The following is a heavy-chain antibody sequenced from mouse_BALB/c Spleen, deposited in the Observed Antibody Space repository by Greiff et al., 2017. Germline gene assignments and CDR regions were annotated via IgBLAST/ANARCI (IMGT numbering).Heavy chain of an antibody. CDR3: ARVYGNYDYAMDY. V-gene: IGHV2-9*02. CDR2: IWAGGST. Sequence: QVQLQQSGPGLVAPSQSLSITCTVSGFSLTSYGVHWVRQPPGKGLEWLGVIWAGGSTNYNSALMSRLSISKDNSKSQVFLKMNSLQTDDTAMYYCARVYGNYDYAMDYWGQGTSVTVSS. D-gene: IGHD2-1*01. J-gene: IGHJ4*01. CDR1: GFSLTSYG.